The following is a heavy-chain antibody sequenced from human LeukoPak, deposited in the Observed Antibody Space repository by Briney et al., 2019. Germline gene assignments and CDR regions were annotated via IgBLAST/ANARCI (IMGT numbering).Heavy chain of an antibody. D-gene: IGHD3-3*01. CDR1: GFTFNSYA. Sequence: GGSLRLSCAASGFTFNSYAMTWVRQAPGKGLEWVSAISGGGVNTYYADSVKGRFTISRDNSKNMLYLQMNSLRAEDTAVYYCARVPWGSGYYKLDYWGQGTLVTVSS. CDR2: ISGGGVNT. CDR3: ARVPWGSGYYKLDY. J-gene: IGHJ4*02. V-gene: IGHV3-23*01.